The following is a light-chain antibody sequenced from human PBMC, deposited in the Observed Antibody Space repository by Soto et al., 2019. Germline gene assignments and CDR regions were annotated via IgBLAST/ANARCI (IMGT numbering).Light chain of an antibody. V-gene: IGKV3-20*01. Sequence: EIVLTQSPGNLSLSPGERATLSCRASQSVNSKYLAWYQQKPGQAPRLLIYGASSRATGIPDRFSGSGSGTDFTLTISRLEPGDFAVYFCQQSPGTFGQGTKVEIK. CDR1: QSVNSKY. CDR3: QQSPGT. CDR2: GAS. J-gene: IGKJ1*01.